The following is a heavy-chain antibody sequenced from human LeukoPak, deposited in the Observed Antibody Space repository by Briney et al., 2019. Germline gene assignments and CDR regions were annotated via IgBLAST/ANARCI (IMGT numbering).Heavy chain of an antibody. CDR2: IYYSGST. CDR3: ARAGYYDSSNTFDY. J-gene: IGHJ4*02. V-gene: IGHV4-31*03. D-gene: IGHD3-22*01. Sequence: SEALSLTCTVSGGSISSGDYYWSWIRQPPGKGLEWIGYIYYSGSTYYNPSLKSRVTISVDTSKNQFSLKLSSVTAADTAVYYCARAGYYDSSNTFDYWGQGALVTVSS. CDR1: GGSISSGDYY.